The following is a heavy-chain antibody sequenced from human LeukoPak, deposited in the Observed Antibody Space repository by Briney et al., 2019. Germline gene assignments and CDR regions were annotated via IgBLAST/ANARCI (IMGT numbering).Heavy chain of an antibody. CDR2: INHSGST. J-gene: IGHJ5*02. V-gene: IGHV4-34*01. CDR1: GFTVSSNY. CDR3: AREGCTTSSCSLNNNWFDP. D-gene: IGHD1-1*01. Sequence: GSLRLSCAASGFTVSSNYMSWVRQPPGKGLEWIGEINHSGSTSYRPSLKSRVTLSLDTSKNQFSLNLRSVTAADTAVYYCAREGCTTSSCSLNNNWFDPWGQGTLVTVSS.